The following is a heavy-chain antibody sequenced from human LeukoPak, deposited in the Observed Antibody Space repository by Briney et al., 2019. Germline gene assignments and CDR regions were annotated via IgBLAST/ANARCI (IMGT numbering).Heavy chain of an antibody. CDR2: IYTSGST. CDR1: GDSISTYS. CDR3: ARGRPAASYYFDY. J-gene: IGHJ4*02. D-gene: IGHD2-2*01. Sequence: PSETLSLTCTVSGDSISTYSWSWIRQPPGKGLEWIGRIYTSGSTKYNPSLKSRVTMSVDTSKNQFSLKLSSVTAADTAVYYCARGRPAASYYFDYWGQGTLVTVSS. V-gene: IGHV4-4*07.